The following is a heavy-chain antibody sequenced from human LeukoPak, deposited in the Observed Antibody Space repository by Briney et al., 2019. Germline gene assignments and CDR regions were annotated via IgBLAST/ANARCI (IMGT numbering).Heavy chain of an antibody. Sequence: PGGSLRLSCAASGFTFSSYVMSWVRQAPGKGREWVSSISGSGGSTFYADPVKGRFTIPRHNSKNTMYLQMNSLRAEDTAVYYCANTGGSVYWYFDLWGRGTLVTVSS. J-gene: IGHJ2*01. CDR2: ISGSGGST. CDR3: ANTGGSVYWYFDL. CDR1: GFTFSSYV. D-gene: IGHD1-14*01. V-gene: IGHV3-23*01.